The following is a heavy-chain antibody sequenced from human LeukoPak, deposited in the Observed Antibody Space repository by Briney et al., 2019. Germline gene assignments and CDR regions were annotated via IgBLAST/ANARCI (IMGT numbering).Heavy chain of an antibody. CDR1: GFTFSNYY. Sequence: GGSLRLSCAASGFTFSNYYMNWVRQAPGKGLEWVSSITTSSSYIYYADSVKGRFTISRDNAKNSLYLQMNSLRAEDTAVYYCARDLGGYSYGSHFDYWGQGTLVTVSS. V-gene: IGHV3-21*01. D-gene: IGHD5-18*01. CDR2: ITTSSSYI. J-gene: IGHJ4*02. CDR3: ARDLGGYSYGSHFDY.